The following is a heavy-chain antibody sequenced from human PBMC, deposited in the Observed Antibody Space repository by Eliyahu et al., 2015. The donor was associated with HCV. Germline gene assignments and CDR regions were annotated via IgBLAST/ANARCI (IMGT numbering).Heavy chain of an antibody. J-gene: IGHJ6*02. CDR1: GFTFSSXG. CDR3: AKGLRFLEWLGYYGMDV. V-gene: IGHV3-30*18. CDR2: ISYDGSNK. Sequence: QVQLVESGGGVVQPGRSLXLSCAASGFTFSSXGMYWVRQAPGKGLEWVAVISYDGSNKYYADSVKGRFTISRDNSKNTLYLQMNSLRAEDTAVYYCAKGLRFLEWLGYYGMDVWGQGTTVTVSS. D-gene: IGHD3-3*01.